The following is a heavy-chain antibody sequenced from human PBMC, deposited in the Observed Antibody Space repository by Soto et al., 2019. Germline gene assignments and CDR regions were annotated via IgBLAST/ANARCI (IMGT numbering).Heavy chain of an antibody. CDR3: ARDNSIAAAGTWWFDP. CDR1: GYIFTSYG. J-gene: IGHJ5*02. CDR2: INPSGGST. Sequence: ASVKVSCTASGYIFTSYGINWVRQAPGQGLEWMGIINPSGGSTTYAQKFQDRVTMTRDTSTSTDYMELSSLRFEDTAVYYCARDNSIAAAGTWWFDPWGQGTLVTVSS. V-gene: IGHV1-46*01. D-gene: IGHD6-13*01.